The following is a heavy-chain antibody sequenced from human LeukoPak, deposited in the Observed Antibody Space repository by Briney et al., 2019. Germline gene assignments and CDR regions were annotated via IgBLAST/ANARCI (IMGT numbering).Heavy chain of an antibody. Sequence: PSETLSLTCTVSGGSISSYYWSWIRQPPGKGLEWIGYIYYSGSTNYNPSLKSRVTISVDTSKNQFSLKLSSVTAADTAVNYCESAAAFTGGAFDIWGQGTMVTVSS. D-gene: IGHD2-15*01. V-gene: IGHV4-59*12. J-gene: IGHJ3*02. CDR1: GGSISSYY. CDR3: ESAAAFTGGAFDI. CDR2: IYYSGST.